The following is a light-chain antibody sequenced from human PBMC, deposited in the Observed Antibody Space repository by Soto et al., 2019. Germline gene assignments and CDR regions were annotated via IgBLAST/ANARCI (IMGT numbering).Light chain of an antibody. Sequence: QPVLTQSPSASASLGASVKLTCTLRSGYSSYVIAWHQQQPEKGPRYLMKVNSDGSHSNGDGIPDRFSGSRSGAERYLTISGHTSEDDADDYCQTWAPGIQVFGGGTKLTVL. CDR1: SGYSSYV. CDR3: QTWAPGIQV. CDR2: VNSDGSH. J-gene: IGLJ2*01. V-gene: IGLV4-69*01.